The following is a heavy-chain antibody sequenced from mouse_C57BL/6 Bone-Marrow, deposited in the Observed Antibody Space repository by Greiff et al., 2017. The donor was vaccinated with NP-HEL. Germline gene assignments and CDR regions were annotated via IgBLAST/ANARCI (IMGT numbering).Heavy chain of an antibody. J-gene: IGHJ1*03. V-gene: IGHV1-26*01. D-gene: IGHD1-1*01. CDR2: INPNNGGT. CDR1: GYTFTDYY. Sequence: EVQLQQSGPELVKPGASVKISCKASGYTFTDYYMNWVKQSHGQSLEWIGDINPNNGGTSYNQKFKGKATLTVDKSSSTAYMELRSLTSDDSSVYCCARENYYGSSHWYFDVWGTGTTVTVSS. CDR3: ARENYYGSSHWYFDV.